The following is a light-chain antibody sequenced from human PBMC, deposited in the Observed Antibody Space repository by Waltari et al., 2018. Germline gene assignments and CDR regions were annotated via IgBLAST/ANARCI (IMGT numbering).Light chain of an antibody. CDR2: LAS. J-gene: IGKJ1*01. V-gene: IGKV2-28*01. CDR1: HSLLPTYGYKY. CDR3: MQPLQTPRT. Sequence: DSVMTKSPLSLHVTSGEPASSSCRSTHSLLPTYGYKYLDWYMHKPGQSPQLLIYLASSRASGVPARFSGSGSGTDFTLKISRVEAEDVGVYYCMQPLQTPRTFGQGTKLEIK.